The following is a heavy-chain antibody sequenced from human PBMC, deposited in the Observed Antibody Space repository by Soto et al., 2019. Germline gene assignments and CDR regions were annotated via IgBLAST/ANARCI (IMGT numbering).Heavy chain of an antibody. CDR2: IKSKTDGGTT. CDR1: GFTFSNAW. Sequence: PGGSLRLSCAASGFTFSNAWMSWVRQAPGTGLEWVGRIKSKTDGGTTDYSAPVKGRFTISRDDSKNTLYLQMNSLKTEDTAVYYCTTDPLEGQGITMVRGVIPQWGQGT. V-gene: IGHV3-15*01. D-gene: IGHD3-10*01. CDR3: TTDPLEGQGITMVRGVIPQ. J-gene: IGHJ4*02.